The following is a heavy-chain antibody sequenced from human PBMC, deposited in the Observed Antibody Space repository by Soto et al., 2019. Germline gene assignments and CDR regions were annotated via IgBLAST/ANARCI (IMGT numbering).Heavy chain of an antibody. Sequence: ASVKVSCKASGYTFTSYYMHWVRQAPGQGLEWMGIINPSGGSTSYAQKFQGRVTMTRDTSTSTVYMELSSLRSEDTAVYYCARSGRGYSYGYGGGGMDAWGQGTTVTVSS. J-gene: IGHJ6*02. CDR2: INPSGGST. CDR3: ARSGRGYSYGYGGGGMDA. V-gene: IGHV1-46*01. CDR1: GYTFTSYY. D-gene: IGHD5-18*01.